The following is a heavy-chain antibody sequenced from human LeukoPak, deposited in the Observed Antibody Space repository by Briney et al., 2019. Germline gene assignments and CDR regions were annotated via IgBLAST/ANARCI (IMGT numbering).Heavy chain of an antibody. CDR3: ARGLSDRSVYYYLGY. CDR1: AGSFSGYY. J-gene: IGHJ4*02. CDR2: INHSGST. Sequence: PSETLSLTCAVYAGSFSGYYWTWIRQPPGKGLEWIGEINHSGSTNCNPSLKSRVTISVDTSKNQFSLKMTSVTAADTAVYYCARGLSDRSVYYYLGYWGQGTLVTVSS. D-gene: IGHD3-22*01. V-gene: IGHV4-34*01.